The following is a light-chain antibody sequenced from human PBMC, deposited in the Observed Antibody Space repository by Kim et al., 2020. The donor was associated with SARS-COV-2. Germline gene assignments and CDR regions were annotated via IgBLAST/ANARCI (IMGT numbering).Light chain of an antibody. CDR3: QQSYSTPFT. V-gene: IGKV1-39*01. CDR2: AAS. J-gene: IGKJ4*01. CDR1: QSISSY. Sequence: DIQMTQSPSSLSASVGDRVTITCRASQSISSYLTWYQQKPGKAPKLLIYAASSLQSGVPSRFSGSGSGTDFTLTISSLQPEDFSTYVCQQSYSTPFTFGGGTKVYIK.